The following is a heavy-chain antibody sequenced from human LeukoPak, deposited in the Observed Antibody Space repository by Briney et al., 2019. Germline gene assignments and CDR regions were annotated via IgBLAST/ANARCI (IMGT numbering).Heavy chain of an antibody. CDR2: ISYDGSNK. CDR3: ARDRIQEWLPPGRCDY. CDR1: GFTFSSYA. Sequence: PGRSLRLSCAASGFTFSSYAMHWVRQAPGKGLEWVAVISYDGSNKYYADSVKGRFTISRDNSKNTLYPQMNSLRAEDTAVYYCARDRIQEWLPPGRCDYWGQGTPVTVSS. D-gene: IGHD5-12*01. J-gene: IGHJ4*02. V-gene: IGHV3-30*04.